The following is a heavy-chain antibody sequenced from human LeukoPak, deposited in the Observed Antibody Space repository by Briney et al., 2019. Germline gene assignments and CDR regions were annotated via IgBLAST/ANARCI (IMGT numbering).Heavy chain of an antibody. D-gene: IGHD4-23*01. V-gene: IGHV1-18*04. J-gene: IGHJ4*02. CDR1: GYTFRSYA. CDR3: ARESDYGGNYYYLDS. CDR2: VSPYTGHT. Sequence: ASVKVSCKASGYTFRSYALTWVRQAPGQGLEWMGWVSPYTGHTEYAQTFQGRVTMTADTSTTTSYLELSSLRSDDTAMYFCARESDYGGNYYYLDSWGQGTLVTVSS.